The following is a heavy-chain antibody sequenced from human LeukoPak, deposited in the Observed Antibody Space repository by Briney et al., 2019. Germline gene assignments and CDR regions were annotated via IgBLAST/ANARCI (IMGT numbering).Heavy chain of an antibody. Sequence: ASVKVSCKTSGYTFSDYYIHWIRQAPGQGLEWVGWINPNSGDTDYAQKFQGRVTVTRDTSISTAYMELGRLRSDDTAVYYCARARYGGLDYWGQGTLVTVSS. CDR3: ARARYGGLDY. V-gene: IGHV1-2*02. CDR1: GYTFSDYY. D-gene: IGHD4-23*01. CDR2: INPNSGDT. J-gene: IGHJ4*02.